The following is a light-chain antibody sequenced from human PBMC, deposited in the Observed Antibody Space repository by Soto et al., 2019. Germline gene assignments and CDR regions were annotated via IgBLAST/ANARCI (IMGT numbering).Light chain of an antibody. CDR2: GAS. V-gene: IGKV3-20*01. CDR1: QSVSSNY. Sequence: EIVLTDAPGTLSLSPGERATLSCRASQSVSSNYLAWYRQRPGQAPRLLIYGASSRATGIPARFSGSGSGTDFTLTISRLEPEDFAVYYCQRYGSSWTFGQGTKVDIK. CDR3: QRYGSSWT. J-gene: IGKJ1*01.